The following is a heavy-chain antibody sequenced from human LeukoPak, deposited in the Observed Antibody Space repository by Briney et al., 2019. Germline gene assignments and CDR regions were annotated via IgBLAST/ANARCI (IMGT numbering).Heavy chain of an antibody. D-gene: IGHD1-26*01. J-gene: IGHJ4*02. V-gene: IGHV1-8*01. CDR2: MNPNSGNV. CDR1: GYPFINYD. CDR3: ARAVRIVGGNPLMGPFEYYFDS. Sequence: ASVKVSCKSFGYPFINYDINWLRLATGQGLEWMGWMNPNSGNVGYAQKFQGRVTFSRNSSRSIAYMGLSRLTYEDSAVYYCARAVRIVGGNPLMGPFEYYFDSWGQGTQVTVSS.